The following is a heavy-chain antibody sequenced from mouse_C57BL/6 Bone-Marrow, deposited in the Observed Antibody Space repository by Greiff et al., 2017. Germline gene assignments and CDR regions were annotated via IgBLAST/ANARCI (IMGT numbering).Heavy chain of an antibody. J-gene: IGHJ4*01. D-gene: IGHD2-4*01. V-gene: IGHV6-3*01. CDR1: GFTFSNYW. CDR3: TDYAYAMDY. CDR2: IRLKSDNYAT. Sequence: EVKLVESGGGLVQPGGSMKLSCVASGFTFSNYWMNWVRQSPEKGLEWVAQIRLKSDNYATHYAESVKGRFTISRDDSKSSVYLQMNNLRAEDTGIYYCTDYAYAMDYWGQGTSVTVSS.